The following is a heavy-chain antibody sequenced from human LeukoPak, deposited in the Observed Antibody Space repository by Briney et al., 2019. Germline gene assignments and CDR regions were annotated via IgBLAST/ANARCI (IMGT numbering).Heavy chain of an antibody. CDR2: IWYDGSNK. D-gene: IGHD3-9*01. V-gene: IGHV3-33*01. CDR1: GFTFSSYG. Sequence: PGGSLRLSCAASGFTFSSYGMHWVRQAPGKGLGWVAVIWYDGSNKYYADSVKGRFTISRDNSKNTLYLQMNSLRAEDTAVYYCARDFPDILTGYYYYGMDVWGQGTTVTVSS. CDR3: ARDFPDILTGYYYYGMDV. J-gene: IGHJ6*02.